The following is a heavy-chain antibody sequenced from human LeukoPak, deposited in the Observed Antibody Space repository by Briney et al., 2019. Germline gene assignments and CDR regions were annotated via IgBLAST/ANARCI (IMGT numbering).Heavy chain of an antibody. CDR3: ATLTGTTWGFGY. J-gene: IGHJ4*02. V-gene: IGHV1-2*02. D-gene: IGHD1-7*01. Sequence: ASVKVSCKASGYTFTGYYMHWVRQAPGQGLEWMGWINPNSGGTNYAQKFQGRVTMTRDTSISTAYMELSRLRSDDTAVYYCATLTGTTWGFGYWGQGTLVTASS. CDR2: INPNSGGT. CDR1: GYTFTGYY.